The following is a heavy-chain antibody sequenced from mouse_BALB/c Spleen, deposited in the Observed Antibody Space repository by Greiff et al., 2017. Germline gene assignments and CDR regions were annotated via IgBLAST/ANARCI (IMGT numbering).Heavy chain of an antibody. CDR3: TRDRYGAMDY. CDR1: GFTFSSYT. V-gene: IGHV5-6-4*01. CDR2: ISSGGSYT. D-gene: IGHD2-14*01. J-gene: IGHJ4*01. Sequence: DVKLQESGGGLVKPGGSLKLSCAASGFTFSSYTMSWVRQTPEKRLEWVATISSGGSYTYYPDSVKGRFTISRDNAKNTLYLQMSSLKSEDTAMYYCTRDRYGAMDYWGQGTSVTVSS.